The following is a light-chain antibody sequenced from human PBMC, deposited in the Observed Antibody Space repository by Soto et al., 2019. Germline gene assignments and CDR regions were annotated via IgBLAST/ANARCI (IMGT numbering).Light chain of an antibody. V-gene: IGKV1-6*01. CDR1: QDIRND. CDR2: AAS. CDR3: LQNYNYPHT. J-gene: IGKJ3*01. Sequence: AIQMTQSPSSLSASVGDRVNITCRASQDIRNDLGWYQQKPGKAPNLLIFAASRLQVGVPSRFSGSGSGTDFTLTISSLQPEDFPTYFCLQNYNYPHTFGPGTKVDI.